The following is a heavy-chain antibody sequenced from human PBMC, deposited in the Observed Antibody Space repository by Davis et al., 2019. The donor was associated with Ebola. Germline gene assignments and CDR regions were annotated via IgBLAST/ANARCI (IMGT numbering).Heavy chain of an antibody. CDR1: GFTFSSYD. Sequence: GESLKISCAASGFTFSSYDMHWVRQATGKGLEWVSAIGTAGDTYYPGSVKGRFTISRENAKNSLYLQMNSLRAGDTAVYYCARDLGYGSGSSGMDVWGQGTTVTVSS. J-gene: IGHJ6*02. V-gene: IGHV3-13*01. CDR2: IGTAGDT. CDR3: ARDLGYGSGSSGMDV. D-gene: IGHD3-10*01.